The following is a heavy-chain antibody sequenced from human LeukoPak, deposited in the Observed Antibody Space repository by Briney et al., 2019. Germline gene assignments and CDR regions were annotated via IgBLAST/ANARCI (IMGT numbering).Heavy chain of an antibody. D-gene: IGHD3-3*01. CDR2: LKQDGSQE. Sequence: TGGSLRLSCAASRFTLSTYWMSWVRQATEKGLEWVAHLKQDGSQEYYVDSVKGRFTISRDSAKNSLYLQMNSLRAEDTAVYYCARGVPYDSWSGPHYSDYWGQGTLVTVSS. J-gene: IGHJ4*02. V-gene: IGHV3-7*01. CDR1: RFTLSTYW. CDR3: ARGVPYDSWSGPHYSDY.